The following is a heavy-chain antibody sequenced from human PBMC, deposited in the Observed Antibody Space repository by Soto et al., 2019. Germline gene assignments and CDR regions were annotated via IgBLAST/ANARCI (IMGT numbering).Heavy chain of an antibody. CDR3: ARLALAGSRIYY. Sequence: QVQLQESGPGLVKPSQTLSLTCTVSGGSISSGGYYWSWIRQHPGKGVEWIGYIYYSGSTYYNPSLKRRVILSVDTSKNQYSLKLRSVTAADTAVYYCARLALAGSRIYYWGQGTLVPVS. CDR2: IYYSGST. CDR1: GGSISSGGYY. J-gene: IGHJ4*02. V-gene: IGHV4-31*03. D-gene: IGHD6-19*01.